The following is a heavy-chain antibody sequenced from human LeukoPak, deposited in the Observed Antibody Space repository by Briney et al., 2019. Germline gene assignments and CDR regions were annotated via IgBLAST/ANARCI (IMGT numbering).Heavy chain of an antibody. V-gene: IGHV4-59*01. Sequence: PSETLSPTCTVSGGSISSYYWSWIRQPPGKGLEWIGYIYYSGSTNYNPSLKSRVTISVDTSKNQFSLKLSSVTAADTAVYYCARLTWIHGAFDIWGQGTMVTVSS. CDR2: IYYSGST. D-gene: IGHD5-18*01. CDR1: GGSISSYY. CDR3: ARLTWIHGAFDI. J-gene: IGHJ3*02.